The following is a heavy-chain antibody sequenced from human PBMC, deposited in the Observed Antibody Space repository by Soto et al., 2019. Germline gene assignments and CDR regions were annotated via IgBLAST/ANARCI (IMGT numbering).Heavy chain of an antibody. CDR3: ARCLHYDFWRGHCGWFDP. CDR1: GFTVSSNY. D-gene: IGHD3-3*01. Sequence: EVQLVETGGGLIQPGGSLRLSCAASGFTVSSNYMSWVRQAPGKGLEWASVIYSGGSTYYADSVKGRFTISRDHSKNTLYLKMTSPRAEDTAVYYCARCLHYDFWRGHCGWFDPWGQGTLVTVSS. CDR2: IYSGGST. J-gene: IGHJ5*02. V-gene: IGHV3-53*02.